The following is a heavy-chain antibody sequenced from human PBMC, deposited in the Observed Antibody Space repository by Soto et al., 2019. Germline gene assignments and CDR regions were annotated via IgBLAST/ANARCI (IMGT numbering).Heavy chain of an antibody. CDR2: ISWNSGSI. D-gene: IGHD6-19*01. Sequence: GGSLRLSCAASGFTFDDYAMHWVRQAPGKGLEWVSGISWNSGSIGYADSVKGRFTISRDNAKNSLYLQMNSLRAEDTALYYCAKDWGSGGRWGQGTLVTVSS. CDR3: AKDWGSGGR. V-gene: IGHV3-9*01. J-gene: IGHJ4*02. CDR1: GFTFDDYA.